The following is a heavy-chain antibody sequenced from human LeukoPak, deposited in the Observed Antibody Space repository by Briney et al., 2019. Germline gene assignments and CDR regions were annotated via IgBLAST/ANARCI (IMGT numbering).Heavy chain of an antibody. J-gene: IGHJ4*02. CDR1: GFTFSSYA. D-gene: IGHD3-10*01. V-gene: IGHV3-23*01. CDR3: AKSYYYGSGSYYNGAPFDY. CDR2: ISGSGGST. Sequence: GGSPRLSCAASGFTFSSYAMSWVRQAPGKGLEWVSAISGSGGSTYYADSVKGRFTISRDNSKNTLYLQMNSLRAEDTAVYYCAKSYYYGSGSYYNGAPFDYWGQGTLVTVSS.